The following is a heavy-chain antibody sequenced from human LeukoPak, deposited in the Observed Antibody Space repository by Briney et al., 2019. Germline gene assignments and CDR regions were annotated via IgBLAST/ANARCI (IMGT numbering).Heavy chain of an antibody. CDR1: GFTFSSYA. CDR3: ANYQRWLQSPLDY. V-gene: IGHV3-23*01. J-gene: IGHJ4*02. Sequence: GGSLRLSCAASGFTFSSYAMSWVRQAPGKGLEWVSAISGSGGSTYYADSVKGRFTISRDNSKNTLYLQMNGLRAEDTAVYYCANYQRWLQSPLDYWGQGTLVTVSS. CDR2: ISGSGGST. D-gene: IGHD5-24*01.